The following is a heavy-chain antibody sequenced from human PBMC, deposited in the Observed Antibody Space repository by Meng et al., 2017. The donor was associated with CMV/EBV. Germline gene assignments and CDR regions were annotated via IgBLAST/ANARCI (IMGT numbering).Heavy chain of an antibody. J-gene: IGHJ5*02. CDR1: GFTFSSDS. V-gene: IGHV3-21*01. CDR2: ISSSSYI. CDR3: ARDLRVVLGQYNWFDP. Sequence: GGSLRPSFAASGFTFSSDSMNWVRQVPGKGLEWVSSISSSSYIYYAVTVKVRFTISRDKAKNSLYLQMNSLRAEDTAVYYCARDLRVVLGQYNWFDPWGQGTLVTVSS. D-gene: IGHD3-16*01.